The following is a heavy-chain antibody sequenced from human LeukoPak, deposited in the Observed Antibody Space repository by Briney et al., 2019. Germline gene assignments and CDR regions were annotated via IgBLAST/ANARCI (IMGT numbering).Heavy chain of an antibody. J-gene: IGHJ4*02. CDR3: ARNGLGATTPNFDY. V-gene: IGHV3-30*03. Sequence: GRSLRLSCAASGFTFSSYGMHWVRQAPGKGLEWVAVISYDGSNKYYADSVKGRFTISRDNPKNTLYLQMNSLRAEDTAVYYCARNGLGATTPNFDYWGQGTLATVSS. CDR2: ISYDGSNK. D-gene: IGHD1-26*01. CDR1: GFTFSSYG.